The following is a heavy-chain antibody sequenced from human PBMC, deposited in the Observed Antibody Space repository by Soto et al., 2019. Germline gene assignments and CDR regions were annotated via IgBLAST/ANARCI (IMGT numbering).Heavy chain of an antibody. Sequence: PSETLSLTCTVSGGSISSYYWSWIRQPPGKGLEWIGYIYYSGGTNYNPSLKSRVTISVDTSKNQFSLKLSSVTAADTAVYYCARLAHVWGSYRYTPFDYWGQGTLVTVS. V-gene: IGHV4-59*08. J-gene: IGHJ4*02. D-gene: IGHD3-16*02. CDR3: ARLAHVWGSYRYTPFDY. CDR1: GGSISSYY. CDR2: IYYSGGT.